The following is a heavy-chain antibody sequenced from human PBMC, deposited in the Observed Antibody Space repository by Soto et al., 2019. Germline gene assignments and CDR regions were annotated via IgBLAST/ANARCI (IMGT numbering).Heavy chain of an antibody. CDR1: GDSVSSNSAA. Sequence: PSQTLSLTCAISGDSVSSNSAAWNWIRQSPSRGLEWLGRTYYRSKWYNDYAVSVKSRITINPDTSKNQFSLQLNSVTPEDTAVYYSVRGVPYYYDSSGYLSPAGTDVWGQGTTVTVSS. V-gene: IGHV6-1*01. CDR3: VRGVPYYYDSSGYLSPAGTDV. D-gene: IGHD3-22*01. J-gene: IGHJ6*02. CDR2: TYYRSKWYN.